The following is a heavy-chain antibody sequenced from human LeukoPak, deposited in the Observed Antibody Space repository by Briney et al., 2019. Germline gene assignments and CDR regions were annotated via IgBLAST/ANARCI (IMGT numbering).Heavy chain of an antibody. V-gene: IGHV1-2*02. D-gene: IGHD1-20*01. Sequence: ASVKVSCKASGYTFTAYYMHWLRQAPGQGLEWMGWINPNSGGTHYAQKFQDRVTMTRDPSISIAYMELTRLTSDDTAVYYCAREITVVYYYWGQGTLVTVSS. J-gene: IGHJ4*02. CDR1: GYTFTAYY. CDR3: AREITVVYYY. CDR2: INPNSGGT.